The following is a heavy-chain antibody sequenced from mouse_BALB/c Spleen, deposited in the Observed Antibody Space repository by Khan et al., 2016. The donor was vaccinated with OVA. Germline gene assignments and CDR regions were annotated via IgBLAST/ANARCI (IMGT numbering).Heavy chain of an antibody. CDR2: ISYRGVT. J-gene: IGHJ2*01. D-gene: IGHD1-1*01. CDR1: GYSITSGYA. V-gene: IGHV3-2*02. CDR3: ARGNYYGYYFDY. Sequence: VRLQQSGPGLVKPSQSLSLTCTVTGYSITSGYAWNWIRQFPGNKLEWMGYISYRGVTSYTPSLTSRISITRDTSKNQFFLQLNSVTTEDTATYYCARGNYYGYYFDYWGQGTTLTVSS.